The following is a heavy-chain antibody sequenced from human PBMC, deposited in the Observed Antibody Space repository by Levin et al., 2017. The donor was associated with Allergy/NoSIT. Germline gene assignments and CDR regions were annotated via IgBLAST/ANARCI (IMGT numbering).Heavy chain of an antibody. CDR3: ARASGPDAPTSRIDY. Sequence: PSETLSLTCTVSGGSISSYYWSWIRQPPGKGLEWIGYIYYSGSTNYNPSLKSRVTISVDTSKNQFSLKLSSVTAADTAVYYCARASGPDAPTSRIDYWGQGTLVTVSS. V-gene: IGHV4-59*01. D-gene: IGHD2-2*01. J-gene: IGHJ4*02. CDR2: IYYSGST. CDR1: GGSISSYY.